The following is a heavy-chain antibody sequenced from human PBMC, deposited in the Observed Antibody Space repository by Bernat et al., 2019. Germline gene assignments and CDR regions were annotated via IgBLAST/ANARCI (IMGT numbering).Heavy chain of an antibody. J-gene: IGHJ4*02. CDR3: ARRPLVGGEKRGGFYFDY. V-gene: IGHV4-59*08. CDR1: GGSISSYY. CDR2: IYYSGST. Sequence: QVQLQESGPGLVKPSETLSLTCTVSGGSISSYYWSWIRQPPGKGLEWIGYIYYSGSTNYNPSLKRRVTISVDTSKNQFSLKLSSVTAADTAVYYCARRPLVGGEKRGGFYFDYWGQGTLVTVSS. D-gene: IGHD1-26*01.